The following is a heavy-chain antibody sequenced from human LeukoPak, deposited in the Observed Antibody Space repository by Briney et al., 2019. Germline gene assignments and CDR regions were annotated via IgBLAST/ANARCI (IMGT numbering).Heavy chain of an antibody. CDR1: GGSISSGGYS. D-gene: IGHD3-22*01. J-gene: IGHJ4*02. CDR2: TYHSGST. Sequence: SETLSLTCAASGGSISSGGYSWSWIRQPPGKGLEWIGYTYHSGSTYYNPSLKSRVTISVDRSKNQFSLKLSSVTAADTAVYYCARSRSSGYYSPLGYWGQGTLVTVSS. CDR3: ARSRSSGYYSPLGY. V-gene: IGHV4-30-2*01.